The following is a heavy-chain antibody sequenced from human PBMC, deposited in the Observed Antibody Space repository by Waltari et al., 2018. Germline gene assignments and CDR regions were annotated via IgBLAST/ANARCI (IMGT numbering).Heavy chain of an antibody. Sequence: QVQLQQSGPGLVKPSQTLSLPCAISGDSVSRTSAAWDWIRQSPSRGLEWLGRTYYRSKWYSHYAESVKSRMTINADTSKNEFSLQLTSVSPEDTGLYFCARTTITVFGVVVGALDNWGPGTLVTVSS. J-gene: IGHJ4*02. CDR2: TYYRSKWYS. V-gene: IGHV6-1*01. CDR3: ARTTITVFGVVVGALDN. D-gene: IGHD3-3*01. CDR1: GDSVSRTSAA.